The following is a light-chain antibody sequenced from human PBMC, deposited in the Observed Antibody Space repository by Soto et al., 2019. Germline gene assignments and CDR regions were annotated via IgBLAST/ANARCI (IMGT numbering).Light chain of an antibody. CDR3: QQYNSYSIT. Sequence: DIQMTQSPSTLSASVGDRVTITCRASPSISSWLAWYQQKPGKAPKLLIYKASSLESGVPSRFSGSGSGTEFTLTISSLQPDDFATYYGQQYNSYSITFGQGTRLEIK. CDR1: PSISSW. V-gene: IGKV1-5*03. J-gene: IGKJ5*01. CDR2: KAS.